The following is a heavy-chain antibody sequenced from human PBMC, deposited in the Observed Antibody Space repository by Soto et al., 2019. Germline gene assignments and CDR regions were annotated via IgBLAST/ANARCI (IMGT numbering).Heavy chain of an antibody. CDR1: GGTFSSYA. CDR3: ANRGYDILTGQLTYYYGMDV. CDR2: IIPIFGTA. D-gene: IGHD3-9*01. J-gene: IGHJ6*02. Sequence: ASVKVSCKASGGTFSSYAISWVRQAPGQGLEWMGGIIPIFGTANYAQKFQGRVTITADKSTSTAYMELSSLRSEDTAVYYCANRGYDILTGQLTYYYGMDVWGQVTTVTVSS. V-gene: IGHV1-69*06.